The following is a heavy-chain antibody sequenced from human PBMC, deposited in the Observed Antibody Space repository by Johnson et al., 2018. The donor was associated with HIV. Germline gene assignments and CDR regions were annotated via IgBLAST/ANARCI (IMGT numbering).Heavy chain of an antibody. CDR2: ISYDGSNK. CDR3: ASPGTVVTGLAFDI. V-gene: IGHV3-30*03. D-gene: IGHD4-23*01. Sequence: QELLVESGGGLVKPGGSLRLSCAASGFTFSSMHWDRQAPGKGLEWVAVISYDGSNKYYADSVKGRFTISRDNSKNTLYLQMNSLRAEDTAVYYCASPGTVVTGLAFDIWGQGTMVTVSS. CDR1: GFTFSS. J-gene: IGHJ3*02.